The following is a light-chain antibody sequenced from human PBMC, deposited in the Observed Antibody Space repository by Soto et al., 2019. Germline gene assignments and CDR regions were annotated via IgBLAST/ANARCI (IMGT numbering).Light chain of an antibody. CDR2: GAS. V-gene: IGKV3-20*01. CDR3: HQFAGSPYA. J-gene: IGKJ2*01. Sequence: EIVLKQSPGTLSLSPGERATLSCRASQSVSSNYLAWYQQKPGQAPRLLIFGASSRATGIPDRFSGSVSGTDFTLTISRLEPEDFAVYYCHQFAGSPYAFGQGTKLENK. CDR1: QSVSSNY.